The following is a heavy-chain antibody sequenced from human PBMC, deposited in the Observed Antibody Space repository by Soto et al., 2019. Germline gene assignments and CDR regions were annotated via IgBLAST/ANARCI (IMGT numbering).Heavy chain of an antibody. Sequence: QVQLQESGPGLVKPSQTLSLTCTVSGGSISSGDYYWSWIRQPPGKGLEWIGYIYYSGSTYYNPSLKSRVTISVNTSKKQFSLKLSAVTAADTAVYYCARGNMGVVVAATQPRLFDYWGQGTLGTVSS. J-gene: IGHJ4*02. CDR2: IYYSGST. CDR1: GGSISSGDYY. CDR3: ARGNMGVVVAATQPRLFDY. V-gene: IGHV4-30-4*01. D-gene: IGHD2-15*01.